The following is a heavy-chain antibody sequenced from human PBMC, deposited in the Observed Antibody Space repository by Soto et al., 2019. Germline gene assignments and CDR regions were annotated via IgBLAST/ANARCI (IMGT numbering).Heavy chain of an antibody. V-gene: IGHV3-30-3*02. D-gene: IGHD4-4*01. CDR1: GFTFRSYT. Sequence: QVQLVESGGGVVQPGRSLRLSCAASGFTFRSYTMHWVRQAPGKGLEWVAVISYDGANKYEADSVKGRFTISRDNSKNTLHLQMNSLGAEDTAVYYCAKSDSRRPSFENWGQGTLVTVSS. J-gene: IGHJ4*02. CDR2: ISYDGANK. CDR3: AKSDSRRPSFEN.